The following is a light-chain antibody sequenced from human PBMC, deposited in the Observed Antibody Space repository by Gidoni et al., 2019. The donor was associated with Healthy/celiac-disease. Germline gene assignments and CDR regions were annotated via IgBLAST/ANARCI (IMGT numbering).Light chain of an antibody. CDR3: QQDNSYLGT. Sequence: DTQITQSPSTLSASVGDRVTITCRASQSISSLLAWYQQKPGKAPKLLIYDAYSLESGVPSRFSGSGSGTEFTLTISSLQPDDFATYYCQQDNSYLGTCGEGTKVEIK. CDR1: QSISSL. V-gene: IGKV1-5*01. CDR2: DAY. J-gene: IGKJ1*01.